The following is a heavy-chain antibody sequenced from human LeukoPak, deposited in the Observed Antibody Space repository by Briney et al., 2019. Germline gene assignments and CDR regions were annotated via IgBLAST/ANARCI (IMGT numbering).Heavy chain of an antibody. CDR1: EFTFSSYG. CDR2: IWYDGSNK. V-gene: IGHV3-33*01. CDR3: ARKTGDC. D-gene: IGHD1-14*01. J-gene: IGHJ4*02. Sequence: GGSLRLSCAASEFTFSSYGMHWVRQAPGKGLEWVAVIWYDGSNKHYADTVKGRFTISRDNSKNTLYLQMNSLRAEDTAVYYCARKTGDCWGQGTLVIVSS.